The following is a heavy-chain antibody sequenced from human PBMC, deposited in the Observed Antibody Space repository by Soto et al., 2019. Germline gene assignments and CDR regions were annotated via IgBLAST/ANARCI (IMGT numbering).Heavy chain of an antibody. CDR1: GGSISSYY. CDR2: IYYSGST. Sequence: SETLPLTCTVSGGSISSYYWSWIRQPPGKGLEWIGYIYYSGSTDYNPSLESRVAISLDTSKNQFSLRLTSVTAADTAVYFCARVRTEYAGLDYWGQGTLVTVSS. J-gene: IGHJ4*02. CDR3: ARVRTEYAGLDY. D-gene: IGHD2-2*01. V-gene: IGHV4-59*12.